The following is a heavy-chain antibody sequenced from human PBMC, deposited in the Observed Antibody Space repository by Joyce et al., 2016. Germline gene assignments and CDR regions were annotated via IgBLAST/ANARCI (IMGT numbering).Heavy chain of an antibody. CDR3: AKILTATYSSGWFLDY. D-gene: IGHD6-25*01. CDR1: GLTLSNYG. J-gene: IGHJ4*02. Sequence: QVQLVESGGGVVQPGRSLRLSCAASGLTLSNYGVHWVRQAPGKGLEWVACISYDGIYKYYAESVKGRFTISRDNSKNTVFLEMNSLRTEDTAVYYCAKILTATYSSGWFLDYWGQGTLVTVSS. V-gene: IGHV3-30*18. CDR2: ISYDGIYK.